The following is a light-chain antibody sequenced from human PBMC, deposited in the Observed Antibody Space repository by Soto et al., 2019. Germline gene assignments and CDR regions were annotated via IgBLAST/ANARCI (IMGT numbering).Light chain of an antibody. CDR1: QSVSSN. Sequence: EIVMTHSPATLSVSPCERATLSFSASQSVSSNLAWYQQKPGQAPRLLIYGASTRATGIPARFSGSGSGTEFTLTISSLQSEDFAVYYCQQYNNWPPKTFGQGTKVDIK. V-gene: IGKV3-15*01. J-gene: IGKJ1*01. CDR3: QQYNNWPPKT. CDR2: GAS.